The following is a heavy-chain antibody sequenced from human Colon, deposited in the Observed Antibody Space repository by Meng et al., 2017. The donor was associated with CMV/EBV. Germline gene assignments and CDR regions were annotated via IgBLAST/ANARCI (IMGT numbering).Heavy chain of an antibody. J-gene: IGHJ3*02. CDR3: ARGRLFGHTFDI. D-gene: IGHD3-3*01. CDR1: GYTFSIFG. CDR2: ISGDNEKT. Sequence: ASVKVSCKASGYTFSIFGISWVRQAPGQGPEWMGWISGDNEKTSYAQKFQGRVTVTKDTSTTTVYMELRSLRPDDTAVYYCARGRLFGHTFDIWGQGTMVTVSS. V-gene: IGHV1-18*01.